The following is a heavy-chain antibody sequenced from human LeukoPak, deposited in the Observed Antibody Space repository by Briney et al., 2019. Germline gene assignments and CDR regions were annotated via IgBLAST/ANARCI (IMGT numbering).Heavy chain of an antibody. CDR1: GGSISTYY. CDR2: IYYSGST. D-gene: IGHD4-17*01. V-gene: IGHV4-59*01. Sequence: SETLSLTCTVSGGSISTYYWSWIRQPPGKGREWISYIYYSGSTNYNPSLKSRVTISVDTSKNQFSLRLSSVTTADTAVYYCARDGGTREADYEFDYWGQGTLVTVSS. CDR3: ARDGGTREADYEFDY. J-gene: IGHJ4*02.